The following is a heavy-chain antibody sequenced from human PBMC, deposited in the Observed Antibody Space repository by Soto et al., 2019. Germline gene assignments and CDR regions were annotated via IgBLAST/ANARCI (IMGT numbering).Heavy chain of an antibody. D-gene: IGHD3-22*01. J-gene: IGHJ4*02. V-gene: IGHV1-69*05. Sequence: SVKVSCKASGGTFSSYAISWVRQAPGQGLEWMGGIIPIFGTANYAQKFQERVTITRDMSTSTAYMELSSLRSEDTAVYYCVAYDSSGPYFDYWGQGTLVTVSS. CDR3: VAYDSSGPYFDY. CDR2: IIPIFGTA. CDR1: GGTFSSYA.